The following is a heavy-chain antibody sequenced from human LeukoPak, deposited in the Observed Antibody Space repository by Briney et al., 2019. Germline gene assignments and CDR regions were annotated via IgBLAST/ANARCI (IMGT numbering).Heavy chain of an antibody. V-gene: IGHV3-48*03. CDR2: ISSSGSTI. CDR3: ARGIVVGTAIMVSEYFQH. J-gene: IGHJ1*01. Sequence: GGSLRLSCAASGSTFSSYEMNWVRQAPGKGLEWVSYISSSGSTIYYADSVKGRFTISRDNAKNSLYLQMNSLRAEDTAVYYCARGIVVGTAIMVSEYFQHWGQGTLVTVSS. D-gene: IGHD2-21*02. CDR1: GSTFSSYE.